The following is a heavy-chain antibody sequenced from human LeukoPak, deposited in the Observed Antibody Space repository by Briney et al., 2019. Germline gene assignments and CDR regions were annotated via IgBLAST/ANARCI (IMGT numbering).Heavy chain of an antibody. J-gene: IGHJ4*02. V-gene: IGHV3-23*01. D-gene: IGHD3-3*01. Sequence: PGGSLRLSCAASGFTFSSYAMSWLRQAPGKGLEWVSAISGSGGSTYYADSVKVRFTISRDNSKNTLYLQMNSLRAEDTAVYYCAKAPRITIFGVVINFDYWGQGTLVTVSS. CDR2: ISGSGGST. CDR3: AKAPRITIFGVVINFDY. CDR1: GFTFSSYA.